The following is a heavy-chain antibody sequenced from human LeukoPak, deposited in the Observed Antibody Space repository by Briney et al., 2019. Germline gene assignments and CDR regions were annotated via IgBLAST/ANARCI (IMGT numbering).Heavy chain of an antibody. CDR2: ISAYNGNT. CDR3: ARGAGGWVYDYEDY. D-gene: IGHD4-17*01. CDR1: GYTFTSYG. V-gene: IGHV1-18*01. J-gene: IGHJ4*02. Sequence: GASVKVSCKASGYTFTSYGISWVRQAPRQGLEWMGWISAYNGNTNYAQKLQGRVTMTTDTSTSTAYMELRSLRSDDTAVYYCARGAGGWVYDYEDYWGQGTLVTVSS.